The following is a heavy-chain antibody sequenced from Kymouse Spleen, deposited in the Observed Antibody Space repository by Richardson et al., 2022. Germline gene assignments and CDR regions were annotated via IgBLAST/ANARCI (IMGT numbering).Heavy chain of an antibody. Sequence: QVQLQQWGAGLLKPSETLSLTCAVYGGSFSGYYWSWIRQPPGKGLEWIGEINHSGSTNYNPSLKSRVTISVDTSKNQFSLKLSSVTAADTAVYYCARGGEVIAAQDYWGQGTLVTVSS. CDR2: INHSGST. D-gene: IGHD6-6*01. CDR1: GGSFSGYY. CDR3: ARGGEVIAAQDY. J-gene: IGHJ4*02. V-gene: IGHV4-34*01.